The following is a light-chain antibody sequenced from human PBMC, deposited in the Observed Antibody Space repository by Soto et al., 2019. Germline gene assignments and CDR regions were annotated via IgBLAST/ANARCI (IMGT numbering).Light chain of an antibody. CDR2: DAS. Sequence: EIVLTQSPATLSLSPGERATLSCRASQSVSSYLAGYQQKPGQAPRLLIYDASNRATGIPARFSGSGSGTDFTLTISSLEPEDFAVYYCQQRSNWPITFGPGTKVDIK. J-gene: IGKJ3*01. CDR3: QQRSNWPIT. V-gene: IGKV3-11*01. CDR1: QSVSSY.